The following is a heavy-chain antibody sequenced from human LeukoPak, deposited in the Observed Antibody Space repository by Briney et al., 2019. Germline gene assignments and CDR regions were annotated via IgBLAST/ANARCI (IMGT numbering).Heavy chain of an antibody. J-gene: IGHJ6*03. V-gene: IGHV5-51*01. Sequence: PGESLKISGKGSGYSFTNYWIGWVRQMPGKGLEWMGIIYPGDSDARDSPSFQGQVTISADKSISTAYLQWSSLKASDTAMYYCARHKYGSGSYFPYYYYYMDVWGKGTTVTVSS. D-gene: IGHD3-10*01. CDR3: ARHKYGSGSYFPYYYYYMDV. CDR2: IYPGDSDA. CDR1: GYSFTNYW.